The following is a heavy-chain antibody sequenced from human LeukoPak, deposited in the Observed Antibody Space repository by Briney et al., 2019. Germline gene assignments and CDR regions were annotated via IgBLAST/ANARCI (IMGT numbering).Heavy chain of an antibody. CDR2: ISSSSSYI. D-gene: IGHD3-10*01. V-gene: IGHV3-21*01. Sequence: PGGSLRLSCAASGFTISSNYMNWVRQAPGKGLEWVSSISSSSSYIYYADSVEGRFTISRDNAKNSLYLQMNSLRAEDTAVYYCARDKGLLWFGESHGWFDPWGQGTRVTVSS. CDR1: GFTISSNY. CDR3: ARDKGLLWFGESHGWFDP. J-gene: IGHJ5*02.